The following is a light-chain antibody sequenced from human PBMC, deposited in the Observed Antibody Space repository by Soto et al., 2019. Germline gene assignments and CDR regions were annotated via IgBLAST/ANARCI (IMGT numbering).Light chain of an antibody. Sequence: QSVLTQPPSASGSPGQSVAISCTGTSSDVGGYNYVSWYQQHPGKAPKLMIYEVNKRPSGVPDRFSGTKSGNTASLTVSGRQAEDEADYYCSACAGSSNVFGTGTKVTV. V-gene: IGLV2-8*01. J-gene: IGLJ1*01. CDR1: SSDVGGYNY. CDR2: EVN. CDR3: SACAGSSNV.